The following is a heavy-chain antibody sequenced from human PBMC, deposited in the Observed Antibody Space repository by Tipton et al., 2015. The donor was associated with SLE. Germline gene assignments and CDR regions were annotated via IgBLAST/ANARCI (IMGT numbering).Heavy chain of an antibody. CDR1: GDSFSSGSSS. CDR3: TRGGRGDGANPFDP. Sequence: TLSLTCTVSGDSFSSGSSSWNWVRQPAGKGLEWIGETTHSGKTNYNPSLKSRVTISADTSKNQFSLKLTSVTVADTAVYYCTRGGRGDGANPFDPWGQGTLVTVSS. V-gene: IGHV4-61*10. J-gene: IGHJ5*02. D-gene: IGHD4/OR15-4a*01. CDR2: TTHSGKT.